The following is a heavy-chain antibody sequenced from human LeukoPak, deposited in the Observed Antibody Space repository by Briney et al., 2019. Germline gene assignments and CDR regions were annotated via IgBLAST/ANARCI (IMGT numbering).Heavy chain of an antibody. CDR2: ISYDGNNK. CDR3: ARGGYSSSSYFYYYMDV. D-gene: IGHD6-6*01. V-gene: IGHV3-30*04. Sequence: GGSLRLSCAASGFTSSDFAIHWVRQAPGEGLEWVSVISYDGNNKYYSDSVKGRFTISRDNSKNMVYLQMNSLRAEDTAVYYCARGGYSSSSYFYYYMDVWGKGTTVTVSS. J-gene: IGHJ6*03. CDR1: GFTSSDFA.